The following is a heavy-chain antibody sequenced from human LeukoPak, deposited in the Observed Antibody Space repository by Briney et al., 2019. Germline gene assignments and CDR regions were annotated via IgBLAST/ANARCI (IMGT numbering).Heavy chain of an antibody. Sequence: GGSLRLSCAASGFTFSDYYMSWIRQAPGKGLEWVSYISSSGSTIYYADSVKGRFTISRDNAKNSLYLQMNSLRAEDTAVYYCARALQTDVLYYGMDVWGQGTTVTVSS. J-gene: IGHJ6*02. V-gene: IGHV3-11*01. D-gene: IGHD5-24*01. CDR2: ISSSGSTI. CDR1: GFTFSDYY. CDR3: ARALQTDVLYYGMDV.